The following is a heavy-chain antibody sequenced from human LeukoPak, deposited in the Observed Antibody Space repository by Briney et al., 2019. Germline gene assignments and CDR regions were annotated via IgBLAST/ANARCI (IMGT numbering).Heavy chain of an antibody. Sequence: SETLSLTCAVYGGSFSDYYWTWIRQPPGKGLEWIGEINHVETANYNPSLKSRVAISVDTSKSQFSLRLNSVTAADTAVYYCARPGDTSSWYDYWGQGTVVTVSS. V-gene: IGHV4-34*01. CDR2: INHVETA. J-gene: IGHJ4*02. D-gene: IGHD6-13*01. CDR1: GGSFSDYY. CDR3: ARPGDTSSWYDY.